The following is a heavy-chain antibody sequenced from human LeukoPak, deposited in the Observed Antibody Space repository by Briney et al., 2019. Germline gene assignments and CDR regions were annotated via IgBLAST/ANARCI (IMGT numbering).Heavy chain of an antibody. CDR2: INHSVSA. D-gene: IGHD3-10*01. CDR1: GGSFSGYY. CDR3: ASNSFDYYGSGSYSLDY. V-gene: IGHV4-34*01. Sequence: SETLSLTCAVYGGSFSGYYWSWIREPPGKGLEWIGEINHSVSANYNPSLKSRVTISVDTSKNQFSLRLSSVTAADTAVYYCASNSFDYYGSGSYSLDYWGQATLVTVSS. J-gene: IGHJ4*02.